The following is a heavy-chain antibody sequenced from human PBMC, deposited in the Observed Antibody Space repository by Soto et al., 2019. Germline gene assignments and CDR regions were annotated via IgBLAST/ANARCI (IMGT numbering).Heavy chain of an antibody. V-gene: IGHV3-21*01. J-gene: IGHJ4*02. D-gene: IGHD3-22*01. Sequence: PGGSLRLSCVASGITFNTYALTWVRQAPGKGLEWVSSISSGSSYIYYADSVKGRFTISRDNAKNSLYLQMNSLRAEDTAVYYCARDSRSGYYYGYWGQGTLVTVS. CDR2: ISSGSSYI. CDR3: ARDSRSGYYYGY. CDR1: GITFNTYA.